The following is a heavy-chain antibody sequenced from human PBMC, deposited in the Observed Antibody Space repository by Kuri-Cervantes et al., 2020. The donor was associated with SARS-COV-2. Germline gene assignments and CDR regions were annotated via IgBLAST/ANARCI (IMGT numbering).Heavy chain of an antibody. CDR3: ARPRKPVYYYHGMDV. CDR2: ISDDEVSK. D-gene: IGHD1-14*01. V-gene: IGHV3-30*03. Sequence: GESLKISCVASGFTFSNYGMHWVRQAPGKGLEWVAVISDDEVSKHYADSVNGRFTISRDKSKNTLYLQMTSLRPGDTAIYYCARPRKPVYYYHGMDVWGQGTMVTVSS. J-gene: IGHJ6*02. CDR1: GFTFSNYG.